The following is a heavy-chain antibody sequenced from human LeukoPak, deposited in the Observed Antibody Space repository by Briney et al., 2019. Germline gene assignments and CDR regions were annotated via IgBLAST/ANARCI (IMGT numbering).Heavy chain of an antibody. Sequence: SVKVSCKASGGTFSSYAITWVRQATGQGLEWMGRIIPILGIANYAQKFQGRVTIIADKSTSTAYMELSSLRSEDTAVYYCARDLYSGHEGNAFDIWGQGTMVTVSS. CDR1: GGTFSSYA. D-gene: IGHD5-12*01. CDR2: IIPILGIA. J-gene: IGHJ3*02. CDR3: ARDLYSGHEGNAFDI. V-gene: IGHV1-69*04.